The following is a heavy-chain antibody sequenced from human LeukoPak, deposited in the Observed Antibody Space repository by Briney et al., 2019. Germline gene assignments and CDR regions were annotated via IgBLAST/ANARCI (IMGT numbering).Heavy chain of an antibody. CDR3: ARLGIAAAGTHSSDAFDI. J-gene: IGHJ3*02. Sequence: SETLSLTCTVSNYSISSAYYWGWIRQPPGKGLEWIGSIYHSGIVYYNPSLKSRVTISVDTSKNQFSLKLSSVTAADTAVYYCARLGIAAAGTHSSDAFDIWGQGTMVTVSS. CDR2: IYHSGIV. CDR1: NYSISSAYY. V-gene: IGHV4-38-2*02. D-gene: IGHD6-13*01.